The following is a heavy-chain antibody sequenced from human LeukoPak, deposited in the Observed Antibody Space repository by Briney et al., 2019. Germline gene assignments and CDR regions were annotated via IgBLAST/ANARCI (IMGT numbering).Heavy chain of an antibody. Sequence: GESLQISCQGSGYSFTSYWIGWVRQMPGKGLEWMGIIYPGDSDSRYSPSFQGQVTISADKSISTAYLQWSSLKASDTAMYYCARQIRDTAMAYMDVWGKGTTVTVSS. CDR1: GYSFTSYW. J-gene: IGHJ6*03. V-gene: IGHV5-51*01. D-gene: IGHD5-18*01. CDR3: ARQIRDTAMAYMDV. CDR2: IYPGDSDS.